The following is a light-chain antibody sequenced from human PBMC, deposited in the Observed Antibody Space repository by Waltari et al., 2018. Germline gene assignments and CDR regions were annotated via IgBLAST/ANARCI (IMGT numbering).Light chain of an antibody. CDR1: SNNVGNPA. J-gene: IGLJ1*01. V-gene: IGLV10-54*04. CDR2: RNN. Sequence: QPALLQPPSVSKGLSQTPTLTGTGGSNNVGNPAVAGLQQHQGHPPKLLSYRNNNRPSGISERFSASRSGNTASLTITGLHPEDEADYYCSAWDSSLSAHVFGTGTKVTVL. CDR3: SAWDSSLSAHV.